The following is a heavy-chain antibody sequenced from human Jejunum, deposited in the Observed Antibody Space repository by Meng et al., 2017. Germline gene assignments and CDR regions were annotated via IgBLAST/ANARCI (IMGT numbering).Heavy chain of an antibody. Sequence: EGQVVEAGGGLVQPGGSLRLSCGASGFTFSSSWMHWVRQVPGKGLVWVSRINYDGSNIDYADSVKGRFTISRDNAKNTVYLQMNSLRVEDTAVYFCARANYYDDVWGQGTLVTVSS. CDR2: INYDGSNI. V-gene: IGHV3-74*01. J-gene: IGHJ4*02. CDR3: ARANYYDDV. D-gene: IGHD3-16*01. CDR1: GFTFSSSW.